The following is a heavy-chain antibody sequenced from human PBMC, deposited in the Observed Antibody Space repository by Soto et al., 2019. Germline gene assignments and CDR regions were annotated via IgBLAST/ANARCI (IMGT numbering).Heavy chain of an antibody. J-gene: IGHJ6*02. CDR1: GGSISSGGYS. CDR3: ARVVARSGGIGKLSGMDV. CDR2: IYHSGST. Sequence: PSETLSLTCAVSGGSISSGGYSWSWIRQPPGKGLEWIGYIYHSGSTYYNPSLKSRVTISVDRSKNQFSLKLSSVTAADTAVYYCARVVARSGGIGKLSGMDVWGQGTTVTVSS. D-gene: IGHD5-12*01. V-gene: IGHV4-30-2*01.